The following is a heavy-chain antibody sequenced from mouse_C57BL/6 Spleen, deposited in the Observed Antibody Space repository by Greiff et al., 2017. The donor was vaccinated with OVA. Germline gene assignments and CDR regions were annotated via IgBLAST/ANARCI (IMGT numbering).Heavy chain of an antibody. D-gene: IGHD2-2*01. Sequence: QVQLQQPGAELVRPGSSVKLSCKASGYTFTSYWMDWVKQRPGQGLEWIGNIYPSDSETHYNQKFKDKATLTVDRSSSTAYMQLSSLTSEDSAVYYCARTPLFYYGYDGFAYWGQGTLVTVSA. CDR3: ARTPLFYYGYDGFAY. V-gene: IGHV1-61*01. CDR1: GYTFTSYW. CDR2: IYPSDSET. J-gene: IGHJ3*01.